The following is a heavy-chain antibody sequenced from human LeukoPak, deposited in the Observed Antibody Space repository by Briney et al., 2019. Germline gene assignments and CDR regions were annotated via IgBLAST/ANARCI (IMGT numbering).Heavy chain of an antibody. CDR1: GFTFSAFA. J-gene: IGHJ3*02. CDR3: AKGDYGGNSHTFDI. V-gene: IGHV3-30*18. Sequence: QSGRSLRLSCAASGFTFSAFAMHWVRQAPGKGLEWVAVILYDGSNKYYADSVKGRLTISRDNSKNTLSLQVNSLRSEDTAVYFCAKGDYGGNSHTFDIWGQGTLVTVSS. D-gene: IGHD4-23*01. CDR2: ILYDGSNK.